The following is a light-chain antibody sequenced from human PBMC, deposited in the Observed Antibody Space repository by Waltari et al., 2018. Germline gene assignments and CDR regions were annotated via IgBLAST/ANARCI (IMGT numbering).Light chain of an antibody. Sequence: DIQMTQSPSTLSASVGDRVTITCRASQRISSWLAWYQQKPGKAPKLLIYKASSLESGVPSRFSGSGSVTEFTLTLSSLQPDDFATYYCQQYNSYSRTFGQGTKVEIK. CDR2: KAS. J-gene: IGKJ1*01. V-gene: IGKV1-5*03. CDR3: QQYNSYSRT. CDR1: QRISSW.